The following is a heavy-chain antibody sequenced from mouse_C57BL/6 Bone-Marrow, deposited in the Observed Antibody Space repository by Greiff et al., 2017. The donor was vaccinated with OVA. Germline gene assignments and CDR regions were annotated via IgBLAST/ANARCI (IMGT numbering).Heavy chain of an antibody. J-gene: IGHJ1*03. D-gene: IGHD2-5*01. CDR3: ARRVYYSNYDGYFDV. CDR2: ISSGSSTI. CDR1: GFTFSDYG. Sequence: EVNLVESGGGLVKPGGSLKLSCAASGFTFSDYGMHWVRQAPEKGLEWVAYISSGSSTIYYADTVKGRFTISRDNAKNTLFLQMTSLRSEDTAMYYCARRVYYSNYDGYFDVWGTGTTVTVSS. V-gene: IGHV5-17*01.